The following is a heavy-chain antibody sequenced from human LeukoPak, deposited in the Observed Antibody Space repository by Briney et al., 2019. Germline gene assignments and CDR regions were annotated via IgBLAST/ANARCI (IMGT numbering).Heavy chain of an antibody. Sequence: SQTLSLTCTVSGGSFSSGSYYWSWIRQPAGKGLEWIGRIYTSGRTNYNPSLKSRVTISVDASKNQFSLKLSSVTAADTAVYYCARERTSPIAATDYWGQGTLVTVSS. V-gene: IGHV4-61*02. D-gene: IGHD6-25*01. CDR2: IYTSGRT. CDR3: ARERTSPIAATDY. J-gene: IGHJ4*02. CDR1: GGSFSSGSYY.